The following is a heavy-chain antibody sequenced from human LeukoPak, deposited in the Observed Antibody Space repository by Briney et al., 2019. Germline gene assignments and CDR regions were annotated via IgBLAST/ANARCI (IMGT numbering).Heavy chain of an antibody. Sequence: GRSLRLSCAASGFTFSSYAMHWVRQAPGKGLEWVAVISYDGSNKYYADSVKGRFTISRDNSKNTLYLQMNSLRAEDTAVYYCARDTINGDYVLDYWGQGTLVTVSS. CDR3: ARDTINGDYVLDY. CDR1: GFTFSSYA. D-gene: IGHD4-17*01. V-gene: IGHV3-30-3*01. CDR2: ISYDGSNK. J-gene: IGHJ4*02.